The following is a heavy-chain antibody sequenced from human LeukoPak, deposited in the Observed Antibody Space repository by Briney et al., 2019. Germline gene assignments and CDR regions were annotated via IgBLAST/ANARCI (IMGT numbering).Heavy chain of an antibody. V-gene: IGHV4-61*02. CDR1: GGSVTSSSYY. Sequence: PSETLSLSCTVSGGSVTSSSYYWSWIRQPAGKGLEWIGRIYTSGSTNYNPSLKSRVTISVDKSKNQFSPKLSSVTAADTAVYYCARDRPGYYDSSGYLDYWGQGTLVTVSS. J-gene: IGHJ4*02. CDR2: IYTSGST. CDR3: ARDRPGYYDSSGYLDY. D-gene: IGHD3-22*01.